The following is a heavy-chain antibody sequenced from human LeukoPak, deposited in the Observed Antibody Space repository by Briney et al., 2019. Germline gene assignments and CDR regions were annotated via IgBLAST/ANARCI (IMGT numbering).Heavy chain of an antibody. CDR2: MSPNIGNT. J-gene: IGHJ6*02. D-gene: IGHD5-12*01. Sequence: ASVTVSCKASGYTFTSYDVNWVRQATGQGLEWMGWMSPNIGNTGYAQKFQGRVTMTRNTSISTAYMELSSVTSEDTAVYYCTRAHSGYDYYYGMDVWGQGTTVTVSS. V-gene: IGHV1-8*01. CDR3: TRAHSGYDYYYGMDV. CDR1: GYTFTSYD.